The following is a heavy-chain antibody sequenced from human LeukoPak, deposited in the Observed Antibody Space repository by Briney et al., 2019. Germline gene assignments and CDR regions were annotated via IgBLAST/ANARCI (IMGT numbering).Heavy chain of an antibody. CDR1: GFTFDDYA. Sequence: QSGGSLRLSCAASGFTFDDYAMHWVRQAPGKGLEWVSGISWNSGSIGYADSVKGRFTISRDNAKNSLYLQMNSLRAEDTALYYCALRGLYSSAHAFDIWGQGTMVTVSS. D-gene: IGHD6-19*01. CDR2: ISWNSGSI. J-gene: IGHJ3*02. CDR3: ALRGLYSSAHAFDI. V-gene: IGHV3-9*01.